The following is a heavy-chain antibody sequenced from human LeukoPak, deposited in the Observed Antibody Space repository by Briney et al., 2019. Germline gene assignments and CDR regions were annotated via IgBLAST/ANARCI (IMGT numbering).Heavy chain of an antibody. J-gene: IGHJ3*02. D-gene: IGHD6-6*01. CDR1: GYTFTGYY. CDR3: AREEYGAFDI. V-gene: IGHV1-2*02. CDR2: INPNSGGT. Sequence: ASVKVSCKASGYTFTGYYIHWVRQAPGQGLEWMGWINPNSGGTNYAQKFQGRVTMTRDTSISTAYMELSRLRSEDTAVYYCAREEYGAFDIWGQGTMVTVSS.